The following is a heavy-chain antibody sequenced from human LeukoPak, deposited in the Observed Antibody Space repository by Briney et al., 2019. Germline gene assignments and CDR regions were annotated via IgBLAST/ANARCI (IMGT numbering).Heavy chain of an antibody. CDR3: VLRSSWNYYMDV. D-gene: IGHD6-13*01. CDR1: GFTFSNFE. V-gene: IGHV3-48*03. J-gene: IGHJ6*03. Sequence: GGSLRLSCVASGFTFSNFEMNWARQAPGKGLEWVSYISSPGTHIYYADSVEGRFTISRDNGKNSLYLQMNSLRAEDTAVYYCVLRSSWNYYMDVWGKGTTVAVSS. CDR2: ISSPGTHI.